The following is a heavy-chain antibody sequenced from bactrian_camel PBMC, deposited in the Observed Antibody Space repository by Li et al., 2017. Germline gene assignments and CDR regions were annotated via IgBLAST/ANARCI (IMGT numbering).Heavy chain of an antibody. Sequence: HVQLVESGGGLVPIGGSLNLSCTASQSTYRSICMAWFRQAPGAKRGTVATIDSNGVTKVADSVKGRFTLSKDNAKNTLLLQMNSLNAEDTAMYYCAAERCLWWTMDYMLDGARYSYWGQGTQVTVS. V-gene: IGHV3S53*01. D-gene: IGHD4*01. CDR2: IDSNGVT. CDR1: QSTYRSIC. J-gene: IGHJ4*01. CDR3: AAERCLWWTMDYMLDGARYSY.